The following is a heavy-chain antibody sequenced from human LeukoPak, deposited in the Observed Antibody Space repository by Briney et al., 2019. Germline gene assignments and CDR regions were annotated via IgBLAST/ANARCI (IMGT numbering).Heavy chain of an antibody. V-gene: IGHV3-74*01. J-gene: IGHJ3*02. CDR3: ARGGRGGAFDI. Sequence: GGSLRLSCAASGFTFSSYWMHWVRQGPGKGLVWVSRIYSDGSRTNNADSVKGRLTISGDNAKNTLYLQMNSLRAEDTAVYYCARGGRGGAFDIWGQGTMVTVSS. CDR2: IYSDGSRT. CDR1: GFTFSSYW. D-gene: IGHD1-26*01.